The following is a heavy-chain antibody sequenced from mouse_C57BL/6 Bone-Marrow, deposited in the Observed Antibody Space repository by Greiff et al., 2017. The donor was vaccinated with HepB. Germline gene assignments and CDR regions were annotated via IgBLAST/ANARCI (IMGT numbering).Heavy chain of an antibody. J-gene: IGHJ2*01. Sequence: QVQLQQSGPELVKPGASVKISCKASGYAFSSSWMNWVKQRPGKGFEWIGRIYPGDGDTNYNGKFKGKATLTEDKSSSTAYMQLSSLTSEDSAVYFCARRSYDGYYVLDYWGQGTTLTVSS. D-gene: IGHD2-3*01. CDR2: IYPGDGDT. V-gene: IGHV1-82*01. CDR1: GYAFSSSW. CDR3: ARRSYDGYYVLDY.